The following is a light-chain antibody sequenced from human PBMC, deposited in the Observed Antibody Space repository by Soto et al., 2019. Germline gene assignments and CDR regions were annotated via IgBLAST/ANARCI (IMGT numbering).Light chain of an antibody. Sequence: DIHMTQSPFTLSASVGDRITITCRASQSISNWLAWYQQKPGKAPKLLIYDASSLQSGVPSRFSGSGSGTDFTLTISSLQPEDFATYYCQQSYSTPRTFGQGTKVDIK. CDR3: QQSYSTPRT. V-gene: IGKV1-39*01. CDR2: DAS. J-gene: IGKJ1*01. CDR1: QSISNW.